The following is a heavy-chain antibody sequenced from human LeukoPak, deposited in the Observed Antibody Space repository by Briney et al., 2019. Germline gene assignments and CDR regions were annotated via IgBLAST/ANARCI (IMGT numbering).Heavy chain of an antibody. J-gene: IGHJ4*02. CDR1: GGTFSSYA. CDR3: AREGGYYDFWSGYYTGINYFDY. D-gene: IGHD3-3*01. Sequence: ASVKVSCRASGGTFSSYALSWVRQAPGQGLEWMGWINTNTGNPTYAQGFTGRFVFSLDTSVSTAYLQISSLKAEDTAVYYCAREGGYYDFWSGYYTGINYFDYWGQGTLVTVSS. CDR2: INTNTGNP. V-gene: IGHV7-4-1*02.